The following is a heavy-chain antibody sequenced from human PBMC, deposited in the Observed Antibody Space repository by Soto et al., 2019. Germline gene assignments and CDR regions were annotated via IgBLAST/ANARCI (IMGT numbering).Heavy chain of an antibody. D-gene: IGHD5-18*01. CDR3: ARGDKAMAEFDY. Sequence: KTSETLSVTCTFSGGSISSGDYYWSWIRQPPGKGLEWIGYIYYSGSTYYNPSLKSRVTISVDTSKNQFSLKLSSVTAADTAVYYCARGDKAMAEFDYWGQGTLVTVSS. CDR2: IYYSGST. J-gene: IGHJ4*02. V-gene: IGHV4-30-4*01. CDR1: GGSISSGDYY.